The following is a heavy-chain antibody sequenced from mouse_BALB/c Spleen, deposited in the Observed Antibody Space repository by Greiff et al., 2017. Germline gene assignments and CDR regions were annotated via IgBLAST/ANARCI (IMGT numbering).Heavy chain of an antibody. J-gene: IGHJ1*01. Sequence: EVKLVESGPGLVKPSQSLSLTCSVTGYSITSGYYWNWIRQFPGNKLEWMGYISYDGSNNYNPSLKNRISITRDTSKNQFFLKLNSVTTEDTATYYCARARGTATGYFDVWGAGTTVTVSS. CDR1: GYSITSGYY. CDR2: ISYDGSN. D-gene: IGHD1-2*01. CDR3: ARARGTATGYFDV. V-gene: IGHV3-6*02.